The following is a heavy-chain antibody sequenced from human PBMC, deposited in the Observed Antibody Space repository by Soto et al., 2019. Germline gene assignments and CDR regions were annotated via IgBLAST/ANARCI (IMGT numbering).Heavy chain of an antibody. J-gene: IGHJ6*02. CDR1: GFTFSSYS. D-gene: IGHD6-19*01. V-gene: IGHV3-21*01. CDR2: ISSSSSYI. Sequence: EVQLVESGGGLVKPGGSLRLSCAASGFTFSSYSMNWVRQAPGKGLEWVSSISSSSSYIYYADSVKGRFTISRDSAKNSLYLQMSSLRAEGTAVYYCASEQWAGGMDVWGQGTTVTVSS. CDR3: ASEQWAGGMDV.